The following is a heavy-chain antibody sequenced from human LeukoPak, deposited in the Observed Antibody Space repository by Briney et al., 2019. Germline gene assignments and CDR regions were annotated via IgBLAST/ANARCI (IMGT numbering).Heavy chain of an antibody. Sequence: PGGSLRLSCAASVFTFSSYAMHWVRQAPGKGLEWVAVISYDGSNKYYADSVEGRFTISRDNSKNTLYLQMNSLRVEDTAVYYCARDVNRRALDIWGQGTTVTVSP. D-gene: IGHD1-14*01. V-gene: IGHV3-30*14. CDR2: ISYDGSNK. J-gene: IGHJ3*02. CDR1: VFTFSSYA. CDR3: ARDVNRRALDI.